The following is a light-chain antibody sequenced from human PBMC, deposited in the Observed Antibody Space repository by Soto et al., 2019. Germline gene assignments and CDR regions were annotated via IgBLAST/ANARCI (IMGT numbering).Light chain of an antibody. J-gene: IGKJ5*01. CDR1: QSVSSSY. CDR2: GAS. Sequence: EIVLTQSPGTLSLSPGERATLSCRASQSVSSSYLAWYQQKPGQAPRLLIYGASSRATGIPDRFSGSGSGTDFTLTTSRLEPEDFAVYYCQQRNSWPPTFTFGQGTRLEIK. CDR3: QQRNSWPPTFT. V-gene: IGKV3D-20*02.